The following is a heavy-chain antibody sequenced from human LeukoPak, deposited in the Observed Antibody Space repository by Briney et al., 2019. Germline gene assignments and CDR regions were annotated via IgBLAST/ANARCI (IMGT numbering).Heavy chain of an antibody. CDR3: ARQYSSSSSSDY. D-gene: IGHD6-6*01. Sequence: PSETLSLTCAVYGGSFSGYYWSWIRQPPGKGLEWIGEINHSGSTNYNPSLKSRVTISVDTSKNQFPLKLSSVTAADTAVYYCARQYSSSSSSDYWGQGTLVTVSS. CDR1: GGSFSGYY. V-gene: IGHV4-34*01. J-gene: IGHJ4*02. CDR2: INHSGST.